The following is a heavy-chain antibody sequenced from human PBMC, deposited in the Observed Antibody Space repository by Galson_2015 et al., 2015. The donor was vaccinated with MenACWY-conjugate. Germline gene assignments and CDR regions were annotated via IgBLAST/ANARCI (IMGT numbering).Heavy chain of an antibody. CDR1: GFTFTSHY. D-gene: IGHD1-1*01. V-gene: IGHV1-46*01. J-gene: IGHJ5*02. Sequence: SVKVSCKAYGFTFTSHYFHWVRQAPGEGLEWMGIIHPSSNAAVYAQKFQGKVTMTRDTSTSTVYMELSSLRSEDTAVYYCAREWAENDADSYGWFDPWGQGTLVTVSS. CDR2: IHPSSNAA. CDR3: AREWAENDADSYGWFDP.